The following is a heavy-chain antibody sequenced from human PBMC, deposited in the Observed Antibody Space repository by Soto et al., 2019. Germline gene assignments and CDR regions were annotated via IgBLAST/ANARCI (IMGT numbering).Heavy chain of an antibody. J-gene: IGHJ5*02. Sequence: ASVKVSCKASGNAFTNFGVTWVRQAPGQGLEWMGWISAYTDDPNYAQKFQGRVTMTIDTSTSTAYLDLRSLTSDDTAVYYCARVIPGAEAWFDPWGQGTLVTVSS. CDR3: ARVIPGAEAWFDP. V-gene: IGHV1-18*01. CDR1: GNAFTNFG. CDR2: ISAYTDDP. D-gene: IGHD2-2*01.